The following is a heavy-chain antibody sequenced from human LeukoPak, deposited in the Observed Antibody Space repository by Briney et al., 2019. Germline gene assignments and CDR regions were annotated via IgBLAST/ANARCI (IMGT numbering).Heavy chain of an antibody. J-gene: IGHJ4*02. D-gene: IGHD3-22*01. V-gene: IGHV3-48*01. Sequence: GGSLRLSCAASGFTFSSYAMSWVRQAPGKGLEWVSYISSSSSTIYYADSVKGRFTISRDNAKNSLYPQMNSLKTEDTAVYYCTTGATYYYDSSGYYRYYFDYWGQGTLVTVSS. CDR3: TTGATYYYDSSGYYRYYFDY. CDR2: ISSSSSTI. CDR1: GFTFSSYA.